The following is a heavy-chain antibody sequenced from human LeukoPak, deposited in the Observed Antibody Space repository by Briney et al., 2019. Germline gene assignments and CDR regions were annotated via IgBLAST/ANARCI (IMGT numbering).Heavy chain of an antibody. Sequence: SGPTLVNPTQTLTLTCTFSGFSPSTSGMRVSWFRQPPGKALEWLARIDWDDDKFYSTSLKTRLTISKDTSKNQVVLTMTNMDPVDTATYYCARDIAVAGRDAFDIWGQGTMVTVSS. CDR1: GFSPSTSGMR. CDR2: IDWDDDK. D-gene: IGHD6-19*01. V-gene: IGHV2-70*04. CDR3: ARDIAVAGRDAFDI. J-gene: IGHJ3*02.